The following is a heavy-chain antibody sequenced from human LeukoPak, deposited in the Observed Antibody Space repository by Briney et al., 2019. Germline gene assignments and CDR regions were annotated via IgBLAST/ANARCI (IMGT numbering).Heavy chain of an antibody. CDR3: AQGFYDFWSGHITGFDY. J-gene: IGHJ4*02. D-gene: IGHD3-3*01. Sequence: GGSLRLSCAASGFTFSSYSMNWVRQAPGKGLEWVSYISSSSSTIYYADSVKGRFTISRDNAKNSLYLQMNSLRAEDTAVYYCAQGFYDFWSGHITGFDYWGQGTLVTVSS. CDR2: ISSSSSTI. V-gene: IGHV3-48*01. CDR1: GFTFSSYS.